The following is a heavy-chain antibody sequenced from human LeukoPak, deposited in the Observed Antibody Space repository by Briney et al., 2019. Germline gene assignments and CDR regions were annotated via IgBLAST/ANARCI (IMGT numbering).Heavy chain of an antibody. Sequence: SQTLSLTCTVSGGSISSGDYYWSWIRQPPGKGLEWIGYIYYSGSTYYNPSLKSRVTISVDTSKNQFSLKLSSVTAADTAVYYCARDGYSYGPYYYYYMDVWGKGTTVTVSS. J-gene: IGHJ6*03. CDR3: ARDGYSYGPYYYYYMDV. V-gene: IGHV4-30-4*08. D-gene: IGHD5-18*01. CDR1: GGSISSGDYY. CDR2: IYYSGST.